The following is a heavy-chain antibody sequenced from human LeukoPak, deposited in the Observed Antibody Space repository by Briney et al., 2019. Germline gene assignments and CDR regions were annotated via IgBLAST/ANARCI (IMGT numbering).Heavy chain of an antibody. D-gene: IGHD3-22*01. CDR2: IWDDGSNQ. J-gene: IGHJ4*02. Sequence: QTGGSLRLSCAVSGLTFSTYGMHWVRQAPGKGLEWVAVIWDDGSNQYYVDSVRGRFTISRDNSKNTLYLQMNSLRAEDTAVYYCARDGGYHDSSGYYHSYYFDYWGQGTLVTVSS. CDR3: ARDGGYHDSSGYYHSYYFDY. CDR1: GLTFSTYG. V-gene: IGHV3-33*08.